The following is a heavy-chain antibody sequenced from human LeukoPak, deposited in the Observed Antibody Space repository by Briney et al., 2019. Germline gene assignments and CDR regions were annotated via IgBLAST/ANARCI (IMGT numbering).Heavy chain of an antibody. CDR1: GFTLSSYA. CDR2: ISTSGGTT. J-gene: IGHJ3*02. V-gene: IGHV3-23*01. Sequence: GGSLRLSCAASGFTLSSYAMNWVRQAPGKGLDWASVISTSGGTTYYADSVKGRFTISRDNSKNTQYLQMNSLSVEDTAVYYCAKDEVLWFGERAFDIWGHGTMVTVSS. CDR3: AKDEVLWFGERAFDI. D-gene: IGHD3-10*01.